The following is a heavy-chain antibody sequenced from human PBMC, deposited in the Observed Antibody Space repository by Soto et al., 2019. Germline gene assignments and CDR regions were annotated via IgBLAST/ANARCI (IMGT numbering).Heavy chain of an antibody. CDR2: ISAYNGNT. CDR3: ERGAFCGGAPGCRDMDV. V-gene: IGHV1-18*01. CDR1: GYNFISHS. Sequence: QIQLVQSGGEVKKPGASVKVSCKSSGYNFISHSLTWVRQAPGRGLEWMGRISAYNGNTNHAQKFQGRLTMTTDTSTSTAYMELRSPRSDDTAVYYCERGAFCGGAPGCRDMDVWGQGTTVTVSS. J-gene: IGHJ6*02. D-gene: IGHD2-21*01.